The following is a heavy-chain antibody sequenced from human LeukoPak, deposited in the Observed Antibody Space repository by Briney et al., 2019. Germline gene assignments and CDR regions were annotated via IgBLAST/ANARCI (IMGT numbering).Heavy chain of an antibody. CDR2: IYHSGST. D-gene: IGHD6-6*01. J-gene: IGHJ3*02. CDR3: AKDSVARNGRWDAFDI. V-gene: IGHV4-4*02. Sequence: SGTLSLTCAVSGGSISSSNWWSWVRQPPGKGLAWIGEIYHSGSTNYNPSLKSRVTISVDKSKNQFSLKLSSVTAADTAVYYCAKDSVARNGRWDAFDIWGQGTMVTVSS. CDR1: GGSISSSNW.